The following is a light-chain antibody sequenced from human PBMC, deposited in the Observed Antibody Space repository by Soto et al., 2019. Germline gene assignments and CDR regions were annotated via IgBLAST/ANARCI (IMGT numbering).Light chain of an antibody. CDR1: RSISSY. J-gene: IGKJ3*01. CDR2: AAS. Sequence: DIQMTQSPSSLSASVGDRVTITCRASRSISSYLNWYQQKPGKAPKLLIYAASSLQSGVPSRFCGSGSGTDFTLTISSLQPEDFSTYYCQQSYSTPDTFGPGTKVDIK. CDR3: QQSYSTPDT. V-gene: IGKV1-39*01.